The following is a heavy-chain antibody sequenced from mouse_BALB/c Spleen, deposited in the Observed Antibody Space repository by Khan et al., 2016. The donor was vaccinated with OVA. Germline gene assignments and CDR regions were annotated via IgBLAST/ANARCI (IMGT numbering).Heavy chain of an antibody. D-gene: IGHD1-1*01. Sequence: EVELVESGGGLVKPGGSLKLSCAASGFAFSSYSMSWVRQTPEKRLEGVATITSGGSYPYYPASVKGRFTISRDNAKNTLYLQMSSLKSEDTAMYYCTRDRNYYGSSFYFDYWGQGTTLTVSS. CDR3: TRDRNYYGSSFYFDY. CDR1: GFAFSSYS. V-gene: IGHV5-6-4*01. J-gene: IGHJ2*01. CDR2: ITSGGSYP.